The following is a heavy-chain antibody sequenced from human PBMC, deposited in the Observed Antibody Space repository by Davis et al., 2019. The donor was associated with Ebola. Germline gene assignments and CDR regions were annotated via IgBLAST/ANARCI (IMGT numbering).Heavy chain of an antibody. J-gene: IGHJ6*02. D-gene: IGHD6-13*01. CDR1: GFTFSSYS. Sequence: PGGSLRLSCAASGFTFSSYSMNWVRQAPGKGLEWVSSISSSSSYIYYADSVKGRFTISRDNAKNSLYLQMNSLRDEDTAVYYCARDGAGEQQLPTYYYGMDVWGQGTTVTVSS. V-gene: IGHV3-21*01. CDR3: ARDGAGEQQLPTYYYGMDV. CDR2: ISSSSSYI.